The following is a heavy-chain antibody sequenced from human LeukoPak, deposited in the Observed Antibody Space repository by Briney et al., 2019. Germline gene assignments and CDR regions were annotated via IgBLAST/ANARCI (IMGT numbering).Heavy chain of an antibody. CDR2: IYTSGST. D-gene: IGHD6-19*01. CDR1: GGSISSYY. V-gene: IGHV4-4*07. CDR3: ARDSGIAVAGAGGDAFDI. Sequence: SETLSLTCTVSGGSISSYYWSWIRQPAGKGLEWIGRIYTSGSTNYNPSLKSRVTMSVDTSKNQFSLKLSSVTAADTAVYYCARDSGIAVAGAGGDAFDIWGQGTMVTVSS. J-gene: IGHJ3*02.